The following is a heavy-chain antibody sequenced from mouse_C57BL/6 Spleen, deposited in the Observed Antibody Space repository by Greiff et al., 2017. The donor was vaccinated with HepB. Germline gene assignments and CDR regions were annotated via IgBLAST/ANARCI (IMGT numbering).Heavy chain of an antibody. CDR1: GYTFTSYW. V-gene: IGHV1-52*01. D-gene: IGHD1-1*01. CDR2: IDPSDSET. CDR3: ASGGYYGSSGWYFDV. J-gene: IGHJ1*03. Sequence: QVHVKQPGAELVRPGSSVKLSCKASGYTFTSYWMHWVKQRPIQGLEWIGNIDPSDSETHYNQKFKDKATLTVDKSSSTAYMQLSSLTSEDSAVYYCASGGYYGSSGWYFDVWGTGTTVTVSS.